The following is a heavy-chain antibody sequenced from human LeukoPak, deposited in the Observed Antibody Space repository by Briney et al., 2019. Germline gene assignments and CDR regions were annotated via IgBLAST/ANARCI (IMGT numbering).Heavy chain of an antibody. Sequence: SETLSLTCSVSGGSITSYYWSWIRQPPGKGLEWIGYIYASGSTNYNPSLKSRVTISVDTSKSQFSLKLSSVTAADTAVYYCARHGFQLGSFYFDYWGQGTLVTVSS. CDR1: GGSITSYY. J-gene: IGHJ4*02. CDR3: ARHGFQLGSFYFDY. V-gene: IGHV4-4*09. CDR2: IYASGST. D-gene: IGHD7-27*01.